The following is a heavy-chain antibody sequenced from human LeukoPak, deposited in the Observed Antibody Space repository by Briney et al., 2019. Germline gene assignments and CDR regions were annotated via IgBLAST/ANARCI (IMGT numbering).Heavy chain of an antibody. CDR1: GFTFSSYS. D-gene: IGHD3-22*01. CDR2: ISSSSSYI. J-gene: IGHJ6*03. Sequence: GGSLRLSCAASGFTFSSYSMNRVRQAPGKGLEWVSSISSSSSYIYYADSVKGRFTISRDNAKNSLYLQMNSLRAEDTAVYYCARDLTYYYDSSGYYYYYYYYMDVWGKGTTVTVSS. V-gene: IGHV3-21*01. CDR3: ARDLTYYYDSSGYYYYYYYYMDV.